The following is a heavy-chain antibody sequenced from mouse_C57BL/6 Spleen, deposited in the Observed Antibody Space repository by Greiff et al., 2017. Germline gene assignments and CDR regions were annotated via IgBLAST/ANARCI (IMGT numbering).Heavy chain of an antibody. CDR3: SRKITTVVASYFYV. D-gene: IGHD1-1*01. CDR2: INYDGSST. V-gene: IGHV5-16*01. CDR1: GFTFSDYY. J-gene: IGHJ1*03. Sequence: EVMLVESEGGLVQPGSSMKLSCTASGFTFSDYYMAWVRPVPEKGLEWVANINYDGSSTYYLDSLKSRFIISRDNTKNILYLQMSGLKSEDTATYYGSRKITTVVASYFYVWGTGTTVTVSS.